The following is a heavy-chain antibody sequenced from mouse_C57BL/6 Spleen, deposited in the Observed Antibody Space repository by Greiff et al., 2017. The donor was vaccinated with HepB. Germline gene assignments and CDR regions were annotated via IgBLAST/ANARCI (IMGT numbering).Heavy chain of an antibody. CDR3: ARRRSYSDWYFDV. CDR2: IYWDDDK. V-gene: IGHV8-12*01. Sequence: QVTLKESGPGLLQSSQTLSLTCSFSGFSLSTSGMGVSWIRQPSGKGLEWLAHIYWDDDKRYNPSLKSRPTISKDTSRNQVFLKITSVDTADTATYYCARRRSYSDWYFDVWGTGTTVTVSS. D-gene: IGHD1-1*01. J-gene: IGHJ1*03. CDR1: GFSLSTSGMG.